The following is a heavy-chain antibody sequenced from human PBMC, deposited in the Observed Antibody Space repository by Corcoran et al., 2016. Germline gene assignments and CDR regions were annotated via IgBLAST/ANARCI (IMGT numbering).Heavy chain of an antibody. Sequence: EVQLVESGGGLVKPGGSLRLSCAASGFTFSNAWMNWVRQAPGKGLEWVGRIKSKTDGGTTDYAAPVKGRFTISRDDPKNTLYLQMNSLKTEDTAVYYCTTVFWYSSSWYADYYYYGMDVWGQGTTVTVSS. CDR1: GFTFSNAW. J-gene: IGHJ6*02. V-gene: IGHV3-15*07. CDR2: IKSKTDGGTT. CDR3: TTVFWYSSSWYADYYYYGMDV. D-gene: IGHD6-13*01.